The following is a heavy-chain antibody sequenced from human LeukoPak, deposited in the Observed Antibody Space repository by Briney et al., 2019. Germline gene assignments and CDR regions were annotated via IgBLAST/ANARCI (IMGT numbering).Heavy chain of an antibody. CDR3: RYCTNGVCLGDFDY. J-gene: IGHJ4*02. D-gene: IGHD2-8*01. V-gene: IGHV4-34*03. Sequence: SETLSLTCAVYGGSFSGYYWSWIRQPPGKGLEWIGEINHSGSTNYNPSLKSRVTISVDTSKNQFSLKLSSVTAADTAVYYCRYCTNGVCLGDFDYWGQGTLVTVSS. CDR1: GGSFSGYY. CDR2: INHSGST.